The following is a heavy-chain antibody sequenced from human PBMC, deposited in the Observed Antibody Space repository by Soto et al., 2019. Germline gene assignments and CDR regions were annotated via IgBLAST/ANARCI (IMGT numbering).Heavy chain of an antibody. V-gene: IGHV4-59*01. CDR2: IYYSGST. Sequence: SETLSLTCTVSGGSISSYYWSWIRQPPGKGLEWIGYIYYSGSTNYNPSLKSRVTISVDTSKNQFSLKLSSVTAADTAVYYCARGPPDWGHYYYYYYMDVWGKGTTVTVSS. D-gene: IGHD3-16*01. J-gene: IGHJ6*03. CDR1: GGSISSYY. CDR3: ARGPPDWGHYYYYYYMDV.